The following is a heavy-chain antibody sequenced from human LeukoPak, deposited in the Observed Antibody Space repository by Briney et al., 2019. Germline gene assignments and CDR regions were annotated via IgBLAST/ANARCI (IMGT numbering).Heavy chain of an antibody. CDR3: AKDKSISEYSGYGDFDY. J-gene: IGHJ4*02. CDR1: GFTFSSYG. D-gene: IGHD5-12*01. CDR2: ISGSGGST. Sequence: PGGSLRLSCAASGFTFSSYGMHWVRQAPGKGLEWVSAISGSGGSTYYADSVKGRFTISRDNSKNTLYLQMNSLRAEDTAVYYCAKDKSISEYSGYGDFDYWGQGTLVTVSS. V-gene: IGHV3-23*01.